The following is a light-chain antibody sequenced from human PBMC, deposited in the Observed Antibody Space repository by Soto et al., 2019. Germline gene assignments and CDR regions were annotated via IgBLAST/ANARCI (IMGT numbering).Light chain of an antibody. CDR1: QRVSSN. CDR2: GAS. CDR3: QQYNNWPSIT. V-gene: IGKV3-15*01. J-gene: IGKJ5*01. Sequence: EIVMTQSPATLSVSPGERATLSCRASQRVSSNLAWYQQKPGQAPRLLIYGASTRATGIQARFSGSGSGTEFTLTISSLQAEDFAVYYGQQYNNWPSITFGQGTRLEI.